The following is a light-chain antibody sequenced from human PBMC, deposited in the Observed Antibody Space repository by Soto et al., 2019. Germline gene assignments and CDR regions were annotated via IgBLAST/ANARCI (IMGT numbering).Light chain of an antibody. CDR3: QQSYNTPWT. Sequence: DIQMTQSPSSLSASVGDRVTITCRARQSISSYLNWYQQKPGKAPKLLIYAASSLQSGVPSRFSGSGSGTDFTLTISSLQPEDFATYYCQQSYNTPWTFGQGTKVEIK. J-gene: IGKJ1*01. CDR1: QSISSY. V-gene: IGKV1-39*01. CDR2: AAS.